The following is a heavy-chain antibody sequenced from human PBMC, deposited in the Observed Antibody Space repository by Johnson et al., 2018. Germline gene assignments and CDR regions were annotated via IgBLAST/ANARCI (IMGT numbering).Heavy chain of an antibody. CDR2: INGGGRDE. D-gene: IGHD4-17*01. Sequence: VRLLETGGGLVQPGGSLRLSCAASGFTFTSYWMHWVRQAPGKGLVWVSRINGGGRDENYADSVKGRFTISSDNPKNMVYLQMNNLRAEDTGVYYCARRQHGDYPWSTFDVWGQGTTVTVSS. CDR1: GFTFTSYW. CDR3: ARRQHGDYPWSTFDV. J-gene: IGHJ3*01. V-gene: IGHV3-74*02.